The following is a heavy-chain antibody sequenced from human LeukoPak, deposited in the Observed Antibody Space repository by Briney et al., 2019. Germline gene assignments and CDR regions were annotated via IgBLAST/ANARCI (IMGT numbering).Heavy chain of an antibody. J-gene: IGHJ6*03. D-gene: IGHD1-1*01. Sequence: PGGSLRLSCAASGFTLSSYAMHWVRQAPGKGLEWVAVISYDGSNKYYADSVKGRFTISRDNSKNTLYLQMNSLRAEDTAVYYCARDSRERERDYYYYMDVWGKGTTVTVSS. V-gene: IGHV3-30*01. CDR3: ARDSRERERDYYYYMDV. CDR2: ISYDGSNK. CDR1: GFTLSSYA.